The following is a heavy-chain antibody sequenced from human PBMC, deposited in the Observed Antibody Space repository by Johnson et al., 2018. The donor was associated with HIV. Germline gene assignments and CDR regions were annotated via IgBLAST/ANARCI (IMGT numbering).Heavy chain of an antibody. CDR2: IWYDGSKR. Sequence: HVQLVESGGGVVQPGRSLRLSCAASGFTFSSYGMHWVRQAPGKGLEWVAVIWYDGSKRYYADSAKGRFTISRDNSKNAVYLQMNSLRAEDTALYYCARGRIAARPIWGQGTMVTVSS. CDR3: ARGRIAARPI. CDR1: GFTFSSYG. V-gene: IGHV3-33*01. D-gene: IGHD6-6*01. J-gene: IGHJ3*02.